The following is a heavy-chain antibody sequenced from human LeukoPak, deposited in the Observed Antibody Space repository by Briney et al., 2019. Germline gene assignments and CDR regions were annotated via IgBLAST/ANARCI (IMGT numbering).Heavy chain of an antibody. Sequence: GGSLRLSCAASGFTFSTYWMHWVRQAPGKGLVWVSRINNDGSSTSYADSVKGRFTISRDNAKNTLYLQMDNLRAEDTAVYYCTRGRYYFEYWGQGTLVTVSS. D-gene: IGHD3-3*01. J-gene: IGHJ4*02. V-gene: IGHV3-74*01. CDR2: INNDGSST. CDR3: TRGRYYFEY. CDR1: GFTFSTYW.